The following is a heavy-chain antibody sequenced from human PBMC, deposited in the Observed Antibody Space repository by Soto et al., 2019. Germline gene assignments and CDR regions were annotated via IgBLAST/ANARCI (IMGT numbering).Heavy chain of an antibody. CDR1: GGSISRYY. CDR2: IYYSGST. Sequence: PSETLSLTCTVSGGSISRYYWGWIRQPPGKGLEWIGSIYYSGSTYYNPSLKIRVTISVDTSKNQFSLKLSSVTAADTAVYYCARDSGGMDVWGQGTTVTVSS. J-gene: IGHJ6*02. V-gene: IGHV4-39*02. CDR3: ARDSGGMDV.